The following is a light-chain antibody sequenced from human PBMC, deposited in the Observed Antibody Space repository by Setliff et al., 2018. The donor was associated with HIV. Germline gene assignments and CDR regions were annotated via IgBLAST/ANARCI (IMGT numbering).Light chain of an antibody. Sequence: QSALTQPASVSGSPGQSITISCTGTSGDVGGYNYVSWYQQHPGKAPKFMIYDVSKRPSGVSNRFSGSKSGNTASLTISGLQAEDEADYYCSSYAGSSTYVFGTGTKV. J-gene: IGLJ1*01. CDR2: DVS. CDR3: SSYAGSSTYV. CDR1: SGDVGGYNY. V-gene: IGLV2-14*01.